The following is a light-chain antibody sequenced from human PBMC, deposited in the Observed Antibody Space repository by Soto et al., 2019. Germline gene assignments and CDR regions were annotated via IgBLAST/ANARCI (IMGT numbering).Light chain of an antibody. CDR2: AAS. CDR3: QQYGSSPPIT. Sequence: DIQLTQSPSTLSAAVGDSVTITFRSSQSISTYVNWYQQKPGKAPKIMIYAASSLQSGVPSRFSGSGSGTDFTLTISRLEPEDFAVYYCQQYGSSPPITFGQGTRLEI. CDR1: QSISTY. J-gene: IGKJ5*01. V-gene: IGKV1-39*01.